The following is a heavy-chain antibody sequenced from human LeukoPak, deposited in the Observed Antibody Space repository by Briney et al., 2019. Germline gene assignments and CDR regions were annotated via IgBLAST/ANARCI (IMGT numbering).Heavy chain of an antibody. V-gene: IGHV3-21*01. CDR1: GFTFSSYS. CDR3: ARDRIYSSSWPIKYYYYMDV. J-gene: IGHJ6*03. CDR2: ISSSSSYI. D-gene: IGHD6-13*01. Sequence: GGSLRLSCAASGFTFSSYSMNWVRQAPGKGLEWVSSISSSSSYIYYADSVKGRFTISRDNAKNSLYLQMNSLRAEDTAVYYCARDRIYSSSWPIKYYYYMDVWGKGTTVTVSS.